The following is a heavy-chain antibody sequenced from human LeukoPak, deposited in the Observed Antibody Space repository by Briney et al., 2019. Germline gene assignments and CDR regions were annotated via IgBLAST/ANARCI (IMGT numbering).Heavy chain of an antibody. CDR3: AGSQQLATYYFDY. CDR1: GGSFSGYY. CDR2: INHSGST. J-gene: IGHJ4*02. Sequence: ASETLSLTCAVYGGSFSGYYWSWICQPPGKGLEWIGEINHSGSTNYNPSLKSRVTISVDTSKNQFSLKLSSVTAADTAVYYCAGSQQLATYYFDYWGQGTLVTVSS. V-gene: IGHV4-34*01. D-gene: IGHD6-13*01.